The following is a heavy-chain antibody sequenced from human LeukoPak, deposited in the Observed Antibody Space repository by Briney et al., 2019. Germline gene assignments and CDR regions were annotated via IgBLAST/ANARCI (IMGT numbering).Heavy chain of an antibody. CDR1: GFSFSSYY. CDR2: INPDGNER. CDR3: TRDLAAVPGPRMDV. Sequence: GGSLRLSCAASGFSFSSYYMSWVRQAPGKGLEWVALINPDGNERYYVDSVKGRFTISRDNGRNSLYLQMDSLRDDDTAMYFCTRDLAAVPGPRMDVWGQGTTVTVSS. J-gene: IGHJ6*02. V-gene: IGHV3-7*03. D-gene: IGHD6-19*01.